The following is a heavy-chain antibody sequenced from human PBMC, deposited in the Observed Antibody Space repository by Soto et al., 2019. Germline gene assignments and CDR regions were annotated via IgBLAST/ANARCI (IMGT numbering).Heavy chain of an antibody. Sequence: SETLSLTCTFSGCSISSGGYYWSWIRQHPGKGLEWIGYIYYSGSTYYNPSLKSRVTISVDTSKNQFSLKLSSVTAADTAVYYCARAFLGYCSGGSCYPAYNWFDPWGQGTLVTVSS. CDR2: IYYSGST. CDR3: ARAFLGYCSGGSCYPAYNWFDP. CDR1: GCSISSGGYY. V-gene: IGHV4-31*03. J-gene: IGHJ5*02. D-gene: IGHD2-15*01.